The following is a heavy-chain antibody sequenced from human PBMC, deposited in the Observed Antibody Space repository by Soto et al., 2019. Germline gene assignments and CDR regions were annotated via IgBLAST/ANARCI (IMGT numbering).Heavy chain of an antibody. CDR2: ISPHDSAT. V-gene: IGHV5-51*01. D-gene: IGHD3-10*01. Sequence: EVQLVQSGAEVKKPGDSLKISCKGSGYYFTGYWIAWVRQMPGKGLEWMGLISPHDSATKYSPSFQGQVTISVDKSISAAFLHWSSLKASDTAMYYWARAAHGGARGGRDVWGQGTTVTVSS. CDR1: GYYFTGYW. J-gene: IGHJ6*02. CDR3: ARAAHGGARGGRDV.